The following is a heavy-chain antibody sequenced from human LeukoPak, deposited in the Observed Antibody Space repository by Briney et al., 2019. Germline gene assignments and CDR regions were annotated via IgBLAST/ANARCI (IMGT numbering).Heavy chain of an antibody. CDR3: ARDVRLEAGEPRKSNWFDP. J-gene: IGHJ5*02. Sequence: ASVKVSCKASGFTFTGHYIQWMREAPGQGLEWMGWVNPNIGTTKYAQRFRGRVTMTRDTSVSTAFMELSSLRSDDTAVYYCARDVRLEAGEPRKSNWFDPWGQGTPVIVSS. V-gene: IGHV1-2*02. CDR2: VNPNIGTT. D-gene: IGHD1-1*01. CDR1: GFTFTGHY.